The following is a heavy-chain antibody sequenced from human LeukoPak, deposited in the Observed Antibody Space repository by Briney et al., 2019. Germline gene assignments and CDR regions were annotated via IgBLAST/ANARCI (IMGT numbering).Heavy chain of an antibody. CDR2: IWYDGSNK. V-gene: IGHV3-33*01. J-gene: IGHJ4*02. CDR3: ARGGDYYDILTGYYSHFDY. CDR1: GFTFSSYG. D-gene: IGHD3-9*01. Sequence: PGGSLRLSCAASGFTFSSYGMHWVRQAPGKGLEWVAVIWYDGSNKYYADSVKGRFTISRDNSKNTLYLQMNSLRAEDTAVYYCARGGDYYDILTGYYSHFDYWGQGTLVTVSS.